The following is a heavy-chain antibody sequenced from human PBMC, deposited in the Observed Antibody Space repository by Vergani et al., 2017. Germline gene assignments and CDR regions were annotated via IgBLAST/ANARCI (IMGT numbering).Heavy chain of an antibody. CDR3: AREGFYDYVWGSYRLRGGYYFDY. J-gene: IGHJ4*02. CDR2: IIPIFGTA. Sequence: QVQLVQSGAEVKKPGSSVKVSCKASGGTFSSYAISWVRQAPGQGLEWMGGIIPIFGTANYAQKFQGRVTITADESTSTAYMELSSLRSEDTAVYYCAREGFYDYVWGSYRLRGGYYFDYWGQGTLVTVSS. D-gene: IGHD3-16*02. V-gene: IGHV1-69*12. CDR1: GGTFSSYA.